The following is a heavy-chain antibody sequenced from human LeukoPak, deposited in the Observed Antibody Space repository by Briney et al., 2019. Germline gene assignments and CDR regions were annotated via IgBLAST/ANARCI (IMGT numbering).Heavy chain of an antibody. CDR1: GYTFTGYY. CDR3: ARDGGLGEYCSGGSCYDY. V-gene: IGHV1-2*02. J-gene: IGHJ4*02. D-gene: IGHD2-15*01. CDR2: INPNSGGT. Sequence: ALVKVSCKASGYTFTGYYMHWVRQAPGQGLEWMGWINPNSGGTNYAQKFQGRVTMTRDTSISTAYMELSRLRSDDTAVYYCARDGGLGEYCSGGSCYDYGGKGTLVTVSS.